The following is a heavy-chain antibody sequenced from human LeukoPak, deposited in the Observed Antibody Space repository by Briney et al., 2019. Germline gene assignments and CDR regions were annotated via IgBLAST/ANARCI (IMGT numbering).Heavy chain of an antibody. CDR2: ISTSGGST. Sequence: GGSLRLSCAASGFSFSSYVMNWVRQAPGKGLEWVSTISTSGGSTYYADSVKGRFTISRDDSKNTLYLQMNSLRADDTAVYYCARRDPNWGPIDYWGQGTLVTVSS. CDR1: GFSFSSYV. D-gene: IGHD7-27*01. J-gene: IGHJ4*02. CDR3: ARRDPNWGPIDY. V-gene: IGHV3-23*01.